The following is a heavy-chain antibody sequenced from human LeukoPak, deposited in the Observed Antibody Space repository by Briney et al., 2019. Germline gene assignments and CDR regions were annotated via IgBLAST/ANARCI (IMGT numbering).Heavy chain of an antibody. CDR3: AREEAGWEWFDP. V-gene: IGHV3-66*01. D-gene: IGHD1-26*01. J-gene: IGHJ5*02. CDR1: GFTDNSND. Sequence: PGGSLRLPCAASGFTDNSNDLSWVRQAPGKGLEGVSVIDSGCRTYYADSVKGRFTISRDNSKNPLYLQMNSLRAEDTAVYYCAREEAGWEWFDPWGQGTLVTVSS. CDR2: IDSGCRT.